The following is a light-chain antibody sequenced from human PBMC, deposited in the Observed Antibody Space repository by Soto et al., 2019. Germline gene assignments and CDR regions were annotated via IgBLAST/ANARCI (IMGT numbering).Light chain of an antibody. CDR2: GVS. J-gene: IGKJ3*01. V-gene: IGKV3D-15*01. CDR3: QQYNNCPRT. CDR1: QSISSN. Sequence: EIVMTQSPATLSVSPGERATLSCRASQSISSNLAWYQQKPGQAPSLLLYGVSTRATGIPTRFSGSGSGTEFTLTISSLQSEDFVIYYCQQYNNCPRTFGPGTKVDFK.